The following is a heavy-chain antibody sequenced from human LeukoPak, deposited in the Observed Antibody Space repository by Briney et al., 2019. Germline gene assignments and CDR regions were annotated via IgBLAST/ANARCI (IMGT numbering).Heavy chain of an antibody. D-gene: IGHD3-22*01. Sequence: GGSLRPSCAVSGITLSNYAMTWVRQAPGKGLEWVAGISGSGGGTNYADSVQGRFTISRDNPKNTLYLQMNSLRAEDTAVYFCAKRGVVIRVILVGFHKEAYYFDSWGQGALVTVSS. CDR3: AKRGVVIRVILVGFHKEAYYFDS. J-gene: IGHJ4*02. CDR1: GITLSNYA. CDR2: ISGSGGGT. V-gene: IGHV3-23*01.